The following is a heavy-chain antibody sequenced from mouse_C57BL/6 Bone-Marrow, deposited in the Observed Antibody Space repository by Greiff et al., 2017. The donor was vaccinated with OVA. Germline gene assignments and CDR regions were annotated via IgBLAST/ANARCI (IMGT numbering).Heavy chain of an antibody. Sequence: VKLQESGAELVRPGASVTLSCKASGYTFTDYEMHWVKQTPVHGLEWIGAIDPETGGTAYNQKFKGKAILTADKSSSTAYMELRSLTSEDSAVYYCTRIFPWFAYWGQGTLVTVSA. J-gene: IGHJ3*01. CDR2: IDPETGGT. CDR3: TRIFPWFAY. V-gene: IGHV1-15*01. CDR1: GYTFTDYE.